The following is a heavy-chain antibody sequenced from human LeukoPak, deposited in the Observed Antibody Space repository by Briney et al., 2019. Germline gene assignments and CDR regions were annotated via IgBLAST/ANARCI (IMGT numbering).Heavy chain of an antibody. CDR1: GYTFTGYY. Sequence: ASVKVSCKASGYTFTGYYMHWVRQAPGQGLEWMGWINPNSGGTNYAQKFQGRVTMTRDTSISTAYMELSRLRSDDTAVYYCASDEGIVVVTSWVYWGQGTLVTVSS. V-gene: IGHV1-2*02. CDR3: ASDEGIVVVTSWVY. D-gene: IGHD3-22*01. J-gene: IGHJ4*02. CDR2: INPNSGGT.